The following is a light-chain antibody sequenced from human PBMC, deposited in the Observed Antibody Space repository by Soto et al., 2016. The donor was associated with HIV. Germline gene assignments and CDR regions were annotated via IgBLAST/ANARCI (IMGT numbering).Light chain of an antibody. V-gene: IGKV1-39*01. Sequence: DIQMTQSPSSLSASVGDRVTITCRASQSIGRFLNWYQQISGKAPNLLIYEISTLQSGVPSRFSGSGSGTDFTLIISSLQPEDFATYYCQQSYNTPRSFGQGTMVEIK. CDR3: QQSYNTPRS. CDR1: QSIGRF. CDR2: EIS. J-gene: IGKJ1*01.